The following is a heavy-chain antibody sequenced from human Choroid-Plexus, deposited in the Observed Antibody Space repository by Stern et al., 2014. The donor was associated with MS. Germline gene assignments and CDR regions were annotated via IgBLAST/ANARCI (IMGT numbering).Heavy chain of an antibody. CDR3: AKDRQYLTYFFDH. D-gene: IGHD2/OR15-2a*01. J-gene: IGHJ5*02. Sequence: VHLVESGGGVVQPGRPLRLSCVASGFTFGSCAMHWVRQAPGKGLEWVAGVSYDGSNKYYADSVKGRFTISRDNSQNTLYMQMSSLRPEDTVVYYCAKDRQYLTYFFDHWGQGSLVTVSS. CDR2: VSYDGSNK. CDR1: GFTFGSCA. V-gene: IGHV3-30*18.